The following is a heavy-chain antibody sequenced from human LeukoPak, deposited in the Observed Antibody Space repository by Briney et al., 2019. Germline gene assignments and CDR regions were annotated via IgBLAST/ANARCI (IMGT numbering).Heavy chain of an antibody. CDR2: IYYSGST. D-gene: IGHD6-13*01. V-gene: IGHV4-59*01. Sequence: SETLPLTCSVPGGPISSYYWSWIRQPPAKGVERIGYIYYSGSTNYNPSLKSRVTISVDTSKNQFSLKLSSVTAADTAVYYCARGLMMAVAGRGEFHYWGQGTLVTVSS. CDR1: GGPISSYY. J-gene: IGHJ4*02. CDR3: ARGLMMAVAGRGEFHY.